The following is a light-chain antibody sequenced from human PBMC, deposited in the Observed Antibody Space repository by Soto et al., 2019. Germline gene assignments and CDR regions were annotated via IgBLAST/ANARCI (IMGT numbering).Light chain of an antibody. CDR2: DAS. CDR1: QSISSW. J-gene: IGKJ1*01. V-gene: IGKV1-5*01. Sequence: DIQMTQSPSTLSASVGDRVTITCRASQSISSWLAWYQQKPGKAPKLLIYDASSLESGVPSRFSGIGSGTEITITSSSQQPDKFTTYDCQQYNIYAWTFGPGTKVEIK. CDR3: QQYNIYAWT.